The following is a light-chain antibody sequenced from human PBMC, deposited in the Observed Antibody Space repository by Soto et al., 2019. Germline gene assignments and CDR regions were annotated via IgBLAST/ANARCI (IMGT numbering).Light chain of an antibody. J-gene: IGKJ3*01. V-gene: IGKV3-15*01. CDR1: QSVSSN. CDR2: GAS. CDR3: QQYDNWPPFT. Sequence: EIVLTQSPGTVSVSPGERATLSCRASQSVSSNLAWYQQKPGQAPRLLIYGASTRATGIPARFSGSGSGTEFTLTISTLQSEDFAVYYCQQYDNWPPFTFGPGTKVDIK.